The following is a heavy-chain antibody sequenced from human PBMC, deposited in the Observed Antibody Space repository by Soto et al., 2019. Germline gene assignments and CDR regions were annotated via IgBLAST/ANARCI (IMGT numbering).Heavy chain of an antibody. Sequence: PGGSLRLSCAASGFTFSSYGMHWVRQAPGKGLEWVAVISYDGSNKYYADSVKGRFTISRDNSKNTLYLQMNSLRAEDTAVYYCAKDTPGIAAAGMQSFYYYGMDVWGQGTTVTVSS. J-gene: IGHJ6*02. CDR3: AKDTPGIAAAGMQSFYYYGMDV. CDR2: ISYDGSNK. D-gene: IGHD6-13*01. CDR1: GFTFSSYG. V-gene: IGHV3-30*18.